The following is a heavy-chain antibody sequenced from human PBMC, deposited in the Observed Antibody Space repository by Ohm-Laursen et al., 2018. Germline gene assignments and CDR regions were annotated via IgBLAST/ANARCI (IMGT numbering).Heavy chain of an antibody. CDR1: GYTFTSYD. J-gene: IGHJ5*02. Sequence: ASVKVSCKASGYTFTSYDINWVRQATGQGLEWMGWINPDSGNTGYAQKFQGRVTMTRNTSISTAYMELSSLTSEDTAVYYCARDYDFWSGPRVNWFDPWGQGTLVTVSS. V-gene: IGHV1-8*01. D-gene: IGHD3-3*01. CDR2: INPDSGNT. CDR3: ARDYDFWSGPRVNWFDP.